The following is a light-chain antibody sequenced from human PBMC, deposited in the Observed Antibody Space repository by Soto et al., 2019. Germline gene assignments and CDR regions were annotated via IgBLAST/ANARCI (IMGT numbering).Light chain of an antibody. J-gene: IGLJ2*01. CDR2: GVS. Sequence: QSALTQPASVSGSPGQSITIACTGTSSDVGGYNFGSWYQQYSGKAPKLMIYGVSYRPSGVSNRFSGSKSANSASLTISGLQVEDEADYYCSSYPSSSTPVVFGGGTKLTVL. CDR1: SSDVGGYNF. CDR3: SSYPSSSTPVV. V-gene: IGLV2-14*01.